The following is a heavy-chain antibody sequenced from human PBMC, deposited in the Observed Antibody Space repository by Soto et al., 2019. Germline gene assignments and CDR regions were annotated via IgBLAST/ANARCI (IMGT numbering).Heavy chain of an antibody. D-gene: IGHD6-6*01. J-gene: IGHJ6*02. CDR3: VRDAPPPPRGYYYYYGMDV. CDR1: GFNFRNHG. CDR2: IWYDGSSH. V-gene: IGHV3-33*01. Sequence: PGGSLRLSCAASGFNFRNHGMHWVHQAPGKGLEWVAVIWYDGSSHYYADSVKGRFTISRDNRENTLYLQMNSLRSDDTAIYYCVRDAPPPPRGYYYYYGMDVWGQGTTVTVSS.